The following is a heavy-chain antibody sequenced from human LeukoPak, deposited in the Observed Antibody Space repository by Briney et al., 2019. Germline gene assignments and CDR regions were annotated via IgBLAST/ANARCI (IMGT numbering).Heavy chain of an antibody. V-gene: IGHV4-34*01. CDR1: GGSFSGYY. J-gene: IGHJ4*02. CDR3: ARAWDIATYYDFWSGKKFDY. Sequence: SETLSLTCAVYGGSFSGYYWSWIRQPPGKGLEWIGEINHSGSTNYNPSLKSRVTISVDTSKNQFSLKLSSVTAADTAVYYCARAWDIATYYDFWSGKKFDYWGQGTLVTVSS. D-gene: IGHD3-3*01. CDR2: INHSGST.